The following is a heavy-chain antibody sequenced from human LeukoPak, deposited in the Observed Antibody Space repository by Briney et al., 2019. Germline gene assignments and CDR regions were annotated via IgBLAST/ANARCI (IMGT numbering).Heavy chain of an antibody. CDR2: IHYSGST. CDR1: GGSISSSSYY. Sequence: SETLSLTCTVSGGSISSSSYYWGWIRQPPGKGLEWIGSIHYSGSTYYNPSLKSRVTISVDTSKNQFSLKLSSVTAADTAVYYCARGVARSSKFHFSYYFDYWGQGTLVTVSS. J-gene: IGHJ4*02. D-gene: IGHD6-6*01. V-gene: IGHV4-39*01. CDR3: ARGVARSSKFHFSYYFDY.